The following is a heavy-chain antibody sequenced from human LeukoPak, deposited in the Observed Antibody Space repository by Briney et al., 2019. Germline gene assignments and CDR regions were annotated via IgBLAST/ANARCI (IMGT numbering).Heavy chain of an antibody. CDR3: ARRQGTTLNFDY. Sequence: ASVKVSCKASGYTFSSYGFSWVRQAPGQGLEWMGWINAYNGNTNYAQNLQGRVTITTDTSTSTAYMELRSLRSDDTAVYYCARRQGTTLNFDYWAREPWSPSPQ. CDR2: INAYNGNT. J-gene: IGHJ4*02. CDR1: GYTFSSYG. D-gene: IGHD1-1*01. V-gene: IGHV1-18*01.